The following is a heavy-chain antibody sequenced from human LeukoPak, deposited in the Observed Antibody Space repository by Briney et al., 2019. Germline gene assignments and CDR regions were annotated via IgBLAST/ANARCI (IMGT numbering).Heavy chain of an antibody. CDR1: GFTFSSYG. CDR3: AKGPYGSGSNWFDP. D-gene: IGHD3-10*01. Sequence: GGSLRLSCAASGFTFSSYGMSWVSQAPGKGLEGVSDISGSGGSTYYADSVKGRFTISRDNSKNTLYLQMNSLRAEDTAVYYCAKGPYGSGSNWFDPWGQGTLVTVSS. J-gene: IGHJ5*02. V-gene: IGHV3-23*01. CDR2: ISGSGGST.